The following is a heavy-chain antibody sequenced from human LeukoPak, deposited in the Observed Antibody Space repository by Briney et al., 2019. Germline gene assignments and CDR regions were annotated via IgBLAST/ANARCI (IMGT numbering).Heavy chain of an antibody. CDR3: AKEAGQDFGALDAFDV. V-gene: IGHV3-21*01. CDR2: IGGSSSSL. D-gene: IGHD4-17*01. Sequence: GGSLRLSCVASGFTFSIYSMNWVRQAPGKGLEWVSSIGGSSSSLYYAESVKGRFTISRDNARNSLYLQMNSLRAEDTAVYYCAKEAGQDFGALDAFDVWGQGTMVTVSS. CDR1: GFTFSIYS. J-gene: IGHJ3*01.